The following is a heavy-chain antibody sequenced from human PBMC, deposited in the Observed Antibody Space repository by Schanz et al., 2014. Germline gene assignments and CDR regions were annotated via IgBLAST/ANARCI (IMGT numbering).Heavy chain of an antibody. Sequence: EVQLVESGGGLVKPGGSLRLSCAASGFTFSSYAMTWVRQAPGKGLDWVSITYSGGSTYYADSVKGRFTISRDNSKNTLYLLMNSLRAEDTAVYYCAKDLISGWSGFDYWGQGTLVTVSS. CDR1: GFTFSSYA. V-gene: IGHV3-66*01. J-gene: IGHJ4*02. CDR3: AKDLISGWSGFDY. CDR2: TYSGGST. D-gene: IGHD6-19*01.